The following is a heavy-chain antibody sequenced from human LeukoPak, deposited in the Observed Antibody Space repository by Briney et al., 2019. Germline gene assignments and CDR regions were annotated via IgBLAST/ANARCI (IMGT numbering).Heavy chain of an antibody. CDR3: AKDHSSGWQDKYFQH. D-gene: IGHD6-19*01. J-gene: IGHJ1*01. CDR1: GFTVSSNY. CDR2: IYSGGST. Sequence: PGGSLRLSCAASGFTVSSNYMSWVRQAPGKGLEWVSVIYSGGSTYYADSVKGRFTISRDNSKNTLYLQMNSLRAEDTAVYYCAKDHSSGWQDKYFQHWGQGTLVAVSS. V-gene: IGHV3-53*01.